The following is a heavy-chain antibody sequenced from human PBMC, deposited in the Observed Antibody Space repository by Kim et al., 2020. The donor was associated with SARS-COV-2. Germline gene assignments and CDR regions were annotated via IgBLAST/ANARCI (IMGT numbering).Heavy chain of an antibody. D-gene: IGHD3-22*01. CDR3: AREDTYYYDSSGFDY. V-gene: IGHV3-48*02. J-gene: IGHJ4*02. Sequence: DAVKGRFTISRDNAKNSLYLQMNSLRDEDTAVYYCAREDTYYYDSSGFDYWGQGTLVTVSS.